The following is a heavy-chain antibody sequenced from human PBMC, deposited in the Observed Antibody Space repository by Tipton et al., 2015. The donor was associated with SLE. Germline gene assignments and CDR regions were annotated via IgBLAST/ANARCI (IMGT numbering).Heavy chain of an antibody. D-gene: IGHD1-26*01. Sequence: SLRLSCAASGFTFSSYEMNWVRQAPGKGLEWVSYISSSGSTIYYADSVKGRFTISRDNAKNSLYLQMNSLRAEDTAVYYCARDRGSYGAFDIWGQGTMVTVSS. J-gene: IGHJ3*02. CDR3: ARDRGSYGAFDI. CDR2: ISSSGSTI. CDR1: GFTFSSYE. V-gene: IGHV3-48*03.